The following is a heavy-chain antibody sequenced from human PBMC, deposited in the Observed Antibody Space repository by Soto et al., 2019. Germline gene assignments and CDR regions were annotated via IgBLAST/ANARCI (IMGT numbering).Heavy chain of an antibody. D-gene: IGHD4-4*01. Sequence: SETLSLTCTVSGGSISSYYWSWIRQPPGKGLEWIGYIYYSGSTNYNPSLKSRVTISVDTSKNQFSLKLSSVTAADTAVYYCARTNYIPHIDYWGQGTLVTVSS. V-gene: IGHV4-59*08. J-gene: IGHJ4*02. CDR2: IYYSGST. CDR3: ARTNYIPHIDY. CDR1: GGSISSYY.